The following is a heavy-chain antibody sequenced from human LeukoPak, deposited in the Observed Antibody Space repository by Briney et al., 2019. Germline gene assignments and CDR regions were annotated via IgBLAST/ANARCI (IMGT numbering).Heavy chain of an antibody. V-gene: IGHV1-69*05. CDR1: GGTFSSYA. CDR3: ARDGDSSGYYNPFDY. D-gene: IGHD3-22*01. CDR2: IIPIFGTA. J-gene: IGHJ4*02. Sequence: GASVKVSCKASGGTFSSYAISWVRQAPGQGLEWMRRIIPIFGTANYAQKFQGRVAITTDESTSTAYMELSSLRSEDTAVYYCARDGDSSGYYNPFDYWGQGTLVTVSS.